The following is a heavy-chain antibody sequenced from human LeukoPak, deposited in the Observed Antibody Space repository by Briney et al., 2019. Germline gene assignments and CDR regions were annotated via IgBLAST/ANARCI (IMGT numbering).Heavy chain of an antibody. D-gene: IGHD3-22*01. CDR1: GGSISSYY. J-gene: IGHJ4*02. V-gene: IGHV4-59*08. CDR2: IYYSGST. CDR3: ARNYYDSSGYSRFDY. Sequence: NSSETLSLTCTVSGGSISSYYWSRIRQPPGKGLEWIGYIYYSGSTNYNPSLKSRVTISVDTSKNQFSLKLSSVTAADTAVYYCARNYYDSSGYSRFDYWGQGTLVTVSS.